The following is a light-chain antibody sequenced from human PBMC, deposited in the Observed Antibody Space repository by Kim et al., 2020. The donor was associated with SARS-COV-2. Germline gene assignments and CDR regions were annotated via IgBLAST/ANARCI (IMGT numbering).Light chain of an antibody. CDR1: RIGGKR. J-gene: IGLJ2*01. CDR2: YDG. CDR3: QVWDSSSDHRVV. Sequence: PGRTAGITSGGKRIGGKRVVCYQQKQGRAPLLVIIYDGNQPPGIPERFSGSNTANTATLPISRVEAGDEADYYYQVWDSSSDHRVVFGGGTQLTVL. V-gene: IGLV3-21*04.